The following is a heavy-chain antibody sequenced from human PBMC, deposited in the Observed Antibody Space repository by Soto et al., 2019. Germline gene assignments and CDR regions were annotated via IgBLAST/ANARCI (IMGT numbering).Heavy chain of an antibody. CDR2: IKSKTDGGTT. CDR3: TTVLQWELLTTKGDY. D-gene: IGHD1-26*01. V-gene: IGHV3-15*07. Sequence: GGSLRLSCAASGFTFSNAWMNWVRQAPGKGLEWVGRIKSKTDGGTTDYAAPVKGRFNISRDDSKNTLYLQMNSLKTEDTAVYYCTTVLQWELLTTKGDYWGQGTLVTVSS. CDR1: GFTFSNAW. J-gene: IGHJ4*02.